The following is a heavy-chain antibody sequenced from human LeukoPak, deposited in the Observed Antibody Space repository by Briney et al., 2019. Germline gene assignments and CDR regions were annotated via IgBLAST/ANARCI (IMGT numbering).Heavy chain of an antibody. J-gene: IGHJ3*02. CDR2: ISYDGSNK. V-gene: IGHV3-30*18. CDR1: GFTFSSYG. Sequence: GGSLRLSCAASGFTFSSYGMHWVRQAPGKGLEWVAVISYDGSNKYYADSVKGRFIISRDNSKNTLYLQMNSLRAEDTAVYYCAKGHAFDIWGQGTMVTVSS. CDR3: AKGHAFDI.